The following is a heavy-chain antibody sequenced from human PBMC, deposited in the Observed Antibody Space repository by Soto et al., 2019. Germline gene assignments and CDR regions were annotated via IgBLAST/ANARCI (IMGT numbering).Heavy chain of an antibody. CDR2: IYYTGNS. J-gene: IGHJ6*03. D-gene: IGHD2-15*01. Sequence: PSETLSLTCTVSGGSISSDYWSWIRQPPGKGLEWIGSIYYTGNSNHSPSLQSRVTISVDTSKNQFSLKLSSVTAADTAVYYCARDRDVCSGGSCYSGYYFYMDVWGKGTTVTVSS. CDR3: ARDRDVCSGGSCYSGYYFYMDV. V-gene: IGHV4-59*01. CDR1: GGSISSDY.